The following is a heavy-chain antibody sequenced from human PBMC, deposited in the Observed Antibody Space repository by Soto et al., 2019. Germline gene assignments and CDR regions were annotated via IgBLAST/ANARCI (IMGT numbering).Heavy chain of an antibody. D-gene: IGHD5-12*01. V-gene: IGHV1-69*02. CDR3: ASGEMATSLWDY. CDR2: IIPILGIA. Sequence: QVQLVQSGAEVKKPGSSVKVSCKASGGTFSSYTISWVRQAPGQGLEWMGRIIPILGIANYAQKFQGRVTITADKSTSTAYVELSSLRSEDTAVYYCASGEMATSLWDYWGQGTLVTVSS. CDR1: GGTFSSYT. J-gene: IGHJ4*02.